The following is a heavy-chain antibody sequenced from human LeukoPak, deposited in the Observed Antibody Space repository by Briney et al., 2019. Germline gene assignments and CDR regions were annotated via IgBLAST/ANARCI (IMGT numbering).Heavy chain of an antibody. CDR3: ARFSVAGVRILDY. V-gene: IGHV4-59*08. CDR2: RYHTGST. CDR1: GGSISSYY. D-gene: IGHD6-19*01. J-gene: IGHJ4*02. Sequence: SATLSLTCTVSGGSISSYYWSWIRQPPGKGLEWIGDRYHTGSTNYNPSVKSRVTISVDTSKNQFTLKLNSVTAADTAVYYCARFSVAGVRILDYWGQGTLVTV.